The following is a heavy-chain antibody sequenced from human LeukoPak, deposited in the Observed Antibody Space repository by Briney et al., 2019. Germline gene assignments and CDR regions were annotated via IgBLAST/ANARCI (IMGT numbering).Heavy chain of an antibody. CDR2: MNPNIGNK. Sequence: ASVKVSCKASGYALTGYYFHWVRQAPGQGLEWMGWMNPNIGNKKYAEKVQGMDTLTRDTPISIAHMELSRRTSDETAVYYCARGSGFCYYFFSCGHGALVTVSS. V-gene: IGHV1-2*02. CDR1: GYALTGYY. J-gene: IGHJ5*01. CDR3: ARGSGFCYYFFS. D-gene: IGHD2-15*01.